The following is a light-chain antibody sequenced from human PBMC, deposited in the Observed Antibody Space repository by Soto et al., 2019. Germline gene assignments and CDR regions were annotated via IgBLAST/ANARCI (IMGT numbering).Light chain of an antibody. Sequence: QLVLTQSPSASASLGASVKLTCTLSSGHSSYAIAWHQQQPEKGPRYLMKVNSDGSHRKGDGIPDRFSGSRSGAERYLTISSLQSEDEADYYCQTWGTGIHVVFGGGTKLTVL. CDR1: SGHSSYA. V-gene: IGLV4-69*01. J-gene: IGLJ2*01. CDR3: QTWGTGIHVV. CDR2: VNSDGSH.